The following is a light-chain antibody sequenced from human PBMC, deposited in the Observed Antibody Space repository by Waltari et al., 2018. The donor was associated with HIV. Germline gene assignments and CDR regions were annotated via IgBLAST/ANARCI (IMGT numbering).Light chain of an antibody. CDR2: EVI. Sequence: QSALTQPASVSGSPGQSITIPCTGTGSDVGGYNYVSWYQHHPGKAPKLMIYEVINRPSGVSNRFSGSKSGNTASLTISGLQAEDEADYYCSSYTSSSTYVFGTGTKVTVL. CDR1: GSDVGGYNY. CDR3: SSYTSSSTYV. V-gene: IGLV2-14*01. J-gene: IGLJ1*01.